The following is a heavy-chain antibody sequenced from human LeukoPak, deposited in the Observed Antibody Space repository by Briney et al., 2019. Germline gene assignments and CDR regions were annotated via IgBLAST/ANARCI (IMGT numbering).Heavy chain of an antibody. CDR1: GFTVSSNY. V-gene: IGHV3-23*01. D-gene: IGHD2-15*01. CDR3: AKGRRLVVPHTSFDY. CDR2: ISGSGGST. J-gene: IGHJ4*02. Sequence: GGSLRLSCAASGFTVSSNYMSWVRQAPGKGLEWVSAISGSGGSTYYANSVKGRFTISRDSSKNTLYLQMNSLRAEDTAIYYCAKGRRLVVPHTSFDYWGQGTLVTVSS.